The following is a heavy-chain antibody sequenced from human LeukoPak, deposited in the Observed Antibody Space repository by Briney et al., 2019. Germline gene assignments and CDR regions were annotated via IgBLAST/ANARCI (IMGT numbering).Heavy chain of an antibody. Sequence: GSSVKFSCKASGVTFSSYAISWVRQAPGQGLEWMGGIIPIFGTANYAQKFQGRVTITADESTSTAYMELSSLRSEDTAVYYCARGMYYYGSGSYLHFDYWGQGTLVTVSS. D-gene: IGHD3-10*01. J-gene: IGHJ4*02. CDR3: ARGMYYYGSGSYLHFDY. V-gene: IGHV1-69*01. CDR2: IIPIFGTA. CDR1: GVTFSSYA.